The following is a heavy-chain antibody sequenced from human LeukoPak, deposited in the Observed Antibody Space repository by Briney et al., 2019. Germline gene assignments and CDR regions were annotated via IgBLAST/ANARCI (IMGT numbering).Heavy chain of an antibody. V-gene: IGHV3-21*01. J-gene: IGHJ4*02. CDR1: GFTFSSYA. CDR3: ARDGPFFSYGYCDY. CDR2: ISSSSSYI. D-gene: IGHD5-18*01. Sequence: PGGSLRLSCAASGFTFSSYAMSWVRQAPGKGLEWVSSISSSSSYIYYADSVKGRFTISRDNAKNSLYLQMNSLRAEDTAVYYCARDGPFFSYGYCDYWGQGTLVTVSS.